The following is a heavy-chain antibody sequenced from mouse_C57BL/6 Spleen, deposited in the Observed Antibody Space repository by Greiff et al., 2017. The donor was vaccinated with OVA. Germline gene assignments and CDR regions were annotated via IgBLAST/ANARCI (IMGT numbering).Heavy chain of an antibody. D-gene: IGHD1-1*01. CDR2: IHPNSGST. V-gene: IGHV1-64*01. Sequence: VQLQQPGAELVKPGASVKLSCKASGYTFTSYWMHWVKQRPGQGLEWIGMIHPNSGSTNYNDNFESKATLTVDKSSSTAFMKIRSLTSEEAAVYCCGRTLTVGDAMDYWGQGTSVTVSS. J-gene: IGHJ4*01. CDR1: GYTFTSYW. CDR3: GRTLTVGDAMDY.